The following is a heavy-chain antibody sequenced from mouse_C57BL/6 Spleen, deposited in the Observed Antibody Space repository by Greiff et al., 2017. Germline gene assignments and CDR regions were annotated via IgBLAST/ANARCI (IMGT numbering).Heavy chain of an antibody. CDR1: GFTFSSYA. J-gene: IGHJ3*01. V-gene: IGHV5-4*01. CDR3: AREGDDGYFPFAY. Sequence: EVKVVESGGGLVKPGGSLKLSCAASGFTFSSYAMSWVRQTPEKRLEWVATISDGGSYTYYPDNVKGRFTISRDNAKNNLYLQMSHLKSEDTAMYYCAREGDDGYFPFAYWGQGTLVTVSA. CDR2: ISDGGSYT. D-gene: IGHD2-3*01.